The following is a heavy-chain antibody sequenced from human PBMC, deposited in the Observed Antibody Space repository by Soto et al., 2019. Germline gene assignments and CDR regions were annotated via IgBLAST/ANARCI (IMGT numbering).Heavy chain of an antibody. D-gene: IGHD5-12*01. V-gene: IGHV4-39*01. Sequence: SETLSLTCTVSGGSISSSSYYWGWIRQPPGKGLEWIGSIYYSGSTYYNPSLKSRVTISVDTSKNQFSLKLSSVTAADTAVYYCARPTPRYEYSGYDSSGGFDYWGQGTLVTVSS. J-gene: IGHJ4*02. CDR1: GGSISSSSYY. CDR3: ARPTPRYEYSGYDSSGGFDY. CDR2: IYYSGST.